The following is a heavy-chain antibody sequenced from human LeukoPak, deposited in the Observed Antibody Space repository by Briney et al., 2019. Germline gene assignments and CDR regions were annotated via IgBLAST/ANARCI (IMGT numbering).Heavy chain of an antibody. CDR3: ARHAERASGSSPLPPPCFDP. Sequence: ASVKVSCKASGGTFSSYAITWVRQAPGQGLEWMGGILPILGIANYAQNFQGRVRITADKSTSTAYMELSSLRSEDTAVYYCARHAERASGSSPLPPPCFDPWGQGTLVTVSS. CDR2: ILPILGIA. D-gene: IGHD3-10*01. V-gene: IGHV1-69*10. J-gene: IGHJ5*02. CDR1: GGTFSSYA.